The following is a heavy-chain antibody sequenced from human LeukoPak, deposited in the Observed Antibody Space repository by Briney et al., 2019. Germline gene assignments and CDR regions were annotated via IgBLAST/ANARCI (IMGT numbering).Heavy chain of an antibody. Sequence: GGSLRLSCAASGFTFDDYAMHWVRQAPGKGLEWVSGISWNSGSIGYADSVKGRFTISRDNVKNTLYLQMNSLRVEDTAVYYCTSWGDTTAEYFQRWGQGTLVTVSS. D-gene: IGHD2-21*02. J-gene: IGHJ1*01. CDR1: GFTFDDYA. CDR2: ISWNSGSI. V-gene: IGHV3-9*01. CDR3: TSWGDTTAEYFQR.